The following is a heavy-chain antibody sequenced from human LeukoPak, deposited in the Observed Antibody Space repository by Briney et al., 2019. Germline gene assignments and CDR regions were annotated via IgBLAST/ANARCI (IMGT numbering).Heavy chain of an antibody. CDR2: INSSGGST. CDR1: GYTFTSFY. D-gene: IGHD6-13*01. J-gene: IGHJ6*03. CDR3: ARGEGGYSSSWYSIRYYYYYMDV. Sequence: AASVKVSCKASGYTFTSFYMHWVRQAPGQGLEWMGIINSSGGSTKYAQKFQGRVTMTRDMSTSTVYMDLSSLRSEDTAVYYCARGEGGYSSSWYSIRYYYYYMDVWGKGTTVTISS. V-gene: IGHV1-46*01.